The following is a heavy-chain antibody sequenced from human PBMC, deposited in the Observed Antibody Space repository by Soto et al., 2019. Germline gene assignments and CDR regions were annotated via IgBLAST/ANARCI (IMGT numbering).Heavy chain of an antibody. CDR1: SGSIKTDVW. CDR3: ARDAAVAGETDRFDY. Sequence: QVQLQESGPGLVKPSETLSLTCTVSSGSIKTDVWWSWLRRPPGKGLEWIGEIYQNGHTNYNPSLKSRVTMSVDKSKNQFSLMLTSVTAADTAMSYCARDAAVAGETDRFDYWGQGILVTVSS. CDR2: IYQNGHT. J-gene: IGHJ4*02. V-gene: IGHV4-4*02. D-gene: IGHD2-15*01.